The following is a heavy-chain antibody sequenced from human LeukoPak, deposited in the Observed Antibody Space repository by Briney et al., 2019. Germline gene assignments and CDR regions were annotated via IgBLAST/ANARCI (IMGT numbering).Heavy chain of an antibody. CDR3: ARAGYYGSGSYLFDP. J-gene: IGHJ5*02. CDR1: GGSISSYY. Sequence: SETLSLTCTVSGGSISSYYWSWIRQPPGKGLEWIGYIYYSGSTNYNPSLKSRVTISVDTSKNQFSLKLSSVTAADTAVYYCARAGYYGSGSYLFDPWGQGTLVTVSS. V-gene: IGHV4-59*01. D-gene: IGHD3-10*01. CDR2: IYYSGST.